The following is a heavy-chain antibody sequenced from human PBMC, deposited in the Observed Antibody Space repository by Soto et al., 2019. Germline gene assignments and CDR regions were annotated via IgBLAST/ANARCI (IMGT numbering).Heavy chain of an antibody. J-gene: IGHJ4*02. CDR1: GFTFDDYT. Sequence: GGSLRLSCAASGFTFDDYTMHWVRQAPGKGLEWVSLISWDGGSTYYADSVKGRFTISRDNTKNTLYLQMNSLRAEDTAVYYCARDRGITMVRGGLLDYWGQGTLVTVSS. D-gene: IGHD3-10*01. V-gene: IGHV3-43*01. CDR3: ARDRGITMVRGGLLDY. CDR2: ISWDGGST.